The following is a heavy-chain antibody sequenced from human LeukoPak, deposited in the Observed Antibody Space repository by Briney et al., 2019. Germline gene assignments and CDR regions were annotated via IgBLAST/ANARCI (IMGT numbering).Heavy chain of an antibody. CDR3: ARDMEDSSGYSRQGY. V-gene: IGHV4-4*02. D-gene: IGHD3-22*01. Sequence: PSETLSLTCAVSGGSISSSNWWSWVRQPPGKGLEWIGEIYHSGSTNYNPSLKSRVTISVDKSKNQFSLKLSSVTAADTAVYYCARDMEDSSGYSRQGYWGQGTLVTVSS. CDR2: IYHSGST. J-gene: IGHJ4*02. CDR1: GGSISSSNW.